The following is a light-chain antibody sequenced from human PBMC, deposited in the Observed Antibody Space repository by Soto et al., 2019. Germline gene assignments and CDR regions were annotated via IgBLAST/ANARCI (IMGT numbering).Light chain of an antibody. CDR3: QKYDSATSLT. CDR2: AAS. CDR1: QGIGSY. J-gene: IGKJ4*01. Sequence: DIQMTQSPSSLSASVGDRVTVTCRASQGIGSYLAWYQQKPGKVPKLLIFAASTLQPGVPSRFSGSGSGTHFTLIISSLQPEDVATYYCQKYDSATSLTFGGETK. V-gene: IGKV1-27*01.